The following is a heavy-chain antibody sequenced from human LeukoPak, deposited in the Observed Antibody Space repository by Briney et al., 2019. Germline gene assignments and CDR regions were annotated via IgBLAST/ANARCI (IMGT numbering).Heavy chain of an antibody. D-gene: IGHD3-3*01. CDR1: GFTFSSYA. J-gene: IGHJ4*02. V-gene: IGHV3-11*01. Sequence: PGGSLRLSCAASGFTFSSYAMSWIRQAPGKGLEWVSYISSSGSTIYYADSVKGRFTISRDNAKNSLYLQMNSLRAEDTAVYYCARDIIRAYFDYWGQGTLVTVSS. CDR3: ARDIIRAYFDY. CDR2: ISSSGSTI.